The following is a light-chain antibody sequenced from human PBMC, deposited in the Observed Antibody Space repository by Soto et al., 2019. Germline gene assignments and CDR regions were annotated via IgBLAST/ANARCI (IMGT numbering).Light chain of an antibody. CDR2: DAS. V-gene: IGKV3-11*01. CDR1: QSVSSF. J-gene: IGKJ4*01. Sequence: EIVLTQSPATLSLSPGERATLSCRASQSVSSFLAWYQQRPGQAPRLLFYDASTRATGIPARFSGSGSGTDFTLTISSLEPEDFAVYYCQHRSSWPLTFGGGTKVEI. CDR3: QHRSSWPLT.